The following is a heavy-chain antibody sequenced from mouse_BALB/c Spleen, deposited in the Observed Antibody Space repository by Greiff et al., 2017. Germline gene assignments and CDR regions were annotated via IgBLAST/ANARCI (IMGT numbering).Heavy chain of an antibody. V-gene: IGHV2-9*02. J-gene: IGHJ2*01. CDR3: ARDPDGYYLLDY. D-gene: IGHD2-3*01. Sequence: VMLVESGPGLVAPSQSLSITCTVSGFSLTSYGVHWVRQPPGKGLEWLGVIWAGGSTNYNSALMSRLSISKDNSKSQVFLKMNSLQTDDTAMYYCARDPDGYYLLDYWGQGTTLTVSS. CDR1: GFSLTSYG. CDR2: IWAGGST.